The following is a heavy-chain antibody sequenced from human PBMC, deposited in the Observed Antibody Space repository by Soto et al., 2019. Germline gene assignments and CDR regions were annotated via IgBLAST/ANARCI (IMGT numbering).Heavy chain of an antibody. V-gene: IGHV3-23*01. J-gene: IGHJ6*02. Sequence: EVQLLESGGGLVQSGGSLRLSCAASGFTFSSHAMTWVRQAPGEGLEWVSSVNDNGGRRYYADSVQGRFTISRDNSKNTLYLQRSSLRAEDTAVYYCAKASIQHLVRIGMDVWGQGTTVTVSS. CDR3: AKASIQHLVRIGMDV. D-gene: IGHD6-13*01. CDR1: GFTFSSHA. CDR2: VNDNGGRR.